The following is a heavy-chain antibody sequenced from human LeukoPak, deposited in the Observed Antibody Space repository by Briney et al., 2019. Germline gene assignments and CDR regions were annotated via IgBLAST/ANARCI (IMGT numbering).Heavy chain of an antibody. CDR2: INNSGST. CDR3: ARGSLLWFGELPTDY. CDR1: GGSFSGYY. J-gene: IGHJ4*02. V-gene: IGHV4-34*01. Sequence: SETLSLTCAVYGGSFSGYYWSWVRQPPGKGLEWIGEINNSGSTNYNPSLKSRVTISVDTSKNQFSLKLSSVTAADTAVYYWARGSLLWFGELPTDYWGQGTLVTVSS. D-gene: IGHD3-10*01.